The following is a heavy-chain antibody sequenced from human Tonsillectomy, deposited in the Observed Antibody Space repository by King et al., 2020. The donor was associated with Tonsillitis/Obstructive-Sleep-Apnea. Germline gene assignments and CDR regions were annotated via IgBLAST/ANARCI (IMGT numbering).Heavy chain of an antibody. CDR2: ISSSGSTI. CDR3: ASDPSTRYSGYDCYFDY. CDR1: GFTFSSYE. J-gene: IGHJ4*02. D-gene: IGHD5-12*01. V-gene: IGHV3-48*03. Sequence: VQLVESGGGLVQPGGSLRLSCAASGFTFSSYEMNWVRQAPGKGLEWVSYISSSGSTIYYADSVKGRFTISRDNAKNSLYLQMNSLRAEDTAVYYCASDPSTRYSGYDCYFDYWGQGTLVTVSS.